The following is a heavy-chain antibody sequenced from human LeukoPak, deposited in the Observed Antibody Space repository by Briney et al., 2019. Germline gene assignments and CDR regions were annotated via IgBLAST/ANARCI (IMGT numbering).Heavy chain of an antibody. CDR2: IYYSGST. CDR3: ARDVVAAAGTWDY. D-gene: IGHD6-13*01. CDR1: GGSISSYY. V-gene: IGHV4-59*12. J-gene: IGHJ4*02. Sequence: SETLSLTCTVSGGSISSYYWSWIRQPPGKGLEWIGYIYYSGSTNYNPSLKSRVTISVDTSKNQFSLKLSSVTAADTAVYYCARDVVAAAGTWDYWGQGTLVTVSS.